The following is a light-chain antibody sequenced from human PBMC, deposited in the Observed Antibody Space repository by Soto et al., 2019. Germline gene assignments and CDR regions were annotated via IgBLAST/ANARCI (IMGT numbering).Light chain of an antibody. J-gene: IGLJ1*01. V-gene: IGLV1-40*01. CDR3: QSYDCSLSGYV. CDR2: GNS. Sequence: QSVLTQPPSVSGAPGQRVTISCTGSSSNIGAGYDVHWYQQLPGTAPKLLICGNSNRPSGVPDRFCGSKSGTSASLAITGLRVEDEADYYCQSYDCSLSGYVFGTGTKVTVL. CDR1: SSNIGAGYD.